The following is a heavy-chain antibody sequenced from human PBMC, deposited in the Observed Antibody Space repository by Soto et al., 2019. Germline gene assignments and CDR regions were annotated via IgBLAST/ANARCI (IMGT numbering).Heavy chain of an antibody. CDR1: GFTFSSYA. Sequence: QVQLVESGGGVVQPGRSLRLSCAASGFTFSSYAMHWVRQAPGKGLEWVAVISYDGSNKYYADSVKGRFTISRDNSKNTLYLQMNSLSAEDKAVYYCARDGGRGFLEWLSNYYYYGMDVWGQGTTVTVSS. D-gene: IGHD3-3*01. CDR3: ARDGGRGFLEWLSNYYYYGMDV. V-gene: IGHV3-30-3*01. CDR2: ISYDGSNK. J-gene: IGHJ6*02.